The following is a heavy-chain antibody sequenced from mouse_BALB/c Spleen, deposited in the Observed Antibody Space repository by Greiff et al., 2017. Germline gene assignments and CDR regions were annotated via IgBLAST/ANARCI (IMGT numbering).Heavy chain of an antibody. CDR1: GFTFSSYA. Sequence: DVHLVESGGGLVKPGGSLKLSCAASGFTFSSYAMSWVRQTPEKRLEWVASISSGGSTYYPDSVKGRFTISRDNARNILYLQMSSLRSEDTAMYYCAREGLRRAMDYWGQGTSVTVSS. V-gene: IGHV5-6-5*01. CDR3: AREGLRRAMDY. CDR2: ISSGGST. D-gene: IGHD2-4*01. J-gene: IGHJ4*01.